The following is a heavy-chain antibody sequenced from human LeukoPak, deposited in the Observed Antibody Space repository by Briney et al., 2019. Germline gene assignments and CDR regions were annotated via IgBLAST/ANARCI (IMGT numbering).Heavy chain of an antibody. CDR2: IIPIFGTA. D-gene: IGHD4-17*01. CDR3: ARSENGDYGWFDP. J-gene: IGHJ5*02. CDR1: GGTFSSYA. Sequence: SVKVSCKASGGTFSSYAISWVRQAPGQGLEWMGGIIPIFGTANYAQKFQGRVTITADESTSTAYMELSSLRSEDTAVYYCARSENGDYGWFDPWGQGTLVTVSS. V-gene: IGHV1-69*13.